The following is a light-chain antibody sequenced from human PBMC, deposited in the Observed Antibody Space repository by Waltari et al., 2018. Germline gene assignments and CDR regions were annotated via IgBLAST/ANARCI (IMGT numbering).Light chain of an antibody. CDR2: KEN. CDR1: ALPRQY. CDR3: QSADSSGTFVV. J-gene: IGLJ2*01. V-gene: IGLV3-25*03. Sequence: SYELTQPPSVSVSPGQTARITCSGDALPRQYAYWYHQKPGQAPGLVIYKENERPSGIPERFSGSRSGTTVTLTISGVQAEDEADYYCQSADSSGTFVVFGGGTRLTVL.